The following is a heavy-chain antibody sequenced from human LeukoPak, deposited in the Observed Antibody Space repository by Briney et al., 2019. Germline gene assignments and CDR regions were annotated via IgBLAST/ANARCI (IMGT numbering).Heavy chain of an antibody. CDR2: IYYSGST. Sequence: PSETLSLTCTVSGGSISSDNYYWSWIRQPPGKGLEWIGYIYYSGSTYYNPSLKSRVTISVDTSKNQFSLKLSSVTAADTAVYYCARDRMVRGVIQYYFDYWGQGTLVTVSS. CDR1: GGSISSDNYY. D-gene: IGHD3-10*01. V-gene: IGHV4-30-4*01. CDR3: ARDRMVRGVIQYYFDY. J-gene: IGHJ4*02.